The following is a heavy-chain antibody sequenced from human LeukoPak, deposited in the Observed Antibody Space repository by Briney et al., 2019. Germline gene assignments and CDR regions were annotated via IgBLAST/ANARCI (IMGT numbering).Heavy chain of an antibody. Sequence: PGGSLRLSCAASGFTFSDYYMSWIRQAPGKGLEWVSHISSSGTTICYADSVKGRFTISRDNAKKSLYLEMNSLRAEDTAVYYCARDPRGRFLGWFKPKYYCGMDVWGQGTTVTVSS. CDR1: GFTFSDYY. D-gene: IGHD3-3*01. CDR2: ISSSGTTI. J-gene: IGHJ6*02. CDR3: ARDPRGRFLGWFKPKYYCGMDV. V-gene: IGHV3-11*01.